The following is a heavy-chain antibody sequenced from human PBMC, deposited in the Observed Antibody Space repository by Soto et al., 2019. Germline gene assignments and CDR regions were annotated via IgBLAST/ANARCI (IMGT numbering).Heavy chain of an antibody. J-gene: IGHJ6*02. Sequence: SETLSLTRTFSGGSVTSYYWSYILQHPRKTLEWIWTIYQRGSPNYNPSLKSRVTISVDTSKNQFSLKLGSVTAADTAVYFCARALYGSGVLEVWGQGTTVTVSS. CDR3: ARALYGSGVLEV. CDR2: IYQRGSP. CDR1: GGSVTSYY. V-gene: IGHV4-59*02. D-gene: IGHD3-10*01.